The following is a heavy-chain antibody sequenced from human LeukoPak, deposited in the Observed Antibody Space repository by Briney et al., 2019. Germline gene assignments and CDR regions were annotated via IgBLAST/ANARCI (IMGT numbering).Heavy chain of an antibody. CDR2: ISGSGGST. CDR3: AKDPGCTSCFHGFDP. V-gene: IGHV3-23*01. Sequence: GASLRLSCAASGFTFSSYAMSWVRQAPGKGLEWVSAISGSGGSTYYADSVKGRFTISRDNSKNTLYLQTNSLRAEDTAVYYCAKDPGCTSCFHGFDPWGQGTLVTVSS. J-gene: IGHJ5*02. CDR1: GFTFSSYA. D-gene: IGHD2-2*01.